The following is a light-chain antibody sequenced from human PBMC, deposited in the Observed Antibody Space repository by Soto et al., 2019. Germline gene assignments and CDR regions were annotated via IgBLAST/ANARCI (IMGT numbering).Light chain of an antibody. CDR3: AAWDDNLNAVV. CDR2: ANN. CDR1: SSNIGINT. Sequence: QSVLTQPPSASGTPGQRVTISCSGSSSNIGINTVNWYQQLPGTAPKLLIYANNQRPSGVPDRFSGSKSGTSASLAISGLQSEDEADYYCAAWDDNLNAVVFGGGTKLTVL. J-gene: IGLJ2*01. V-gene: IGLV1-44*01.